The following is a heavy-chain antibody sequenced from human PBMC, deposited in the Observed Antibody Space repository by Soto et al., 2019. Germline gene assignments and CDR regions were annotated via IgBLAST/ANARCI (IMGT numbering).Heavy chain of an antibody. CDR1: GFIFSNYA. CDR3: AKTRDGYKAE. Sequence: EVQLLESGGGLVQPGGSLRLSCAASGFIFSNYAMTWVRQAPGKGLEWVSTISASGGSRDYADSVKGRLTISRDNSKNTLYLQMNSLRADDTAVYYCAKTRDGYKAEWGQGTLVTVSS. CDR2: ISASGGSR. V-gene: IGHV3-23*01. J-gene: IGHJ4*02. D-gene: IGHD5-12*01.